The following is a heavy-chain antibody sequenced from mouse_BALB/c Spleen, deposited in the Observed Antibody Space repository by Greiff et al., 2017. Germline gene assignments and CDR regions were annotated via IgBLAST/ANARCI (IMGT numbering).Heavy chain of an antibody. CDR2: ISSGGSYT. D-gene: IGHD2-3*01. CDR3: ARDDGFFFDY. Sequence: QLVESGGDLVKPGGSLKLSCAASGFTFSSYGMSWVRQTPDKRLEWVATISSGGSYTYYPDSVKGRFTISRDNAKNTLYLQMSSLKSEDTAMYYCARDDGFFFDYWGQGTTLTVSS. V-gene: IGHV5-6*01. J-gene: IGHJ2*01. CDR1: GFTFSSYG.